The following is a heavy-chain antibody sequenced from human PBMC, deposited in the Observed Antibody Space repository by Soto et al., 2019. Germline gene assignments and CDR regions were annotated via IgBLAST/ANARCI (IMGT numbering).Heavy chain of an antibody. CDR3: ARDRRHFYDTTGFYVYFDS. V-gene: IGHV4-31*03. CDR1: GGSISYGGSY. Sequence: SETLSLTCTVSGGSISYGGSYWNWLRQFPGKGLEWIGYIYYTGSTFSNPSLNSRVGISVDTSKNQFSLRLSSVTAADTAVYFCARDRRHFYDTTGFYVYFDSWGQGAPVTVSS. CDR2: IYYTGST. D-gene: IGHD3-22*01. J-gene: IGHJ4*02.